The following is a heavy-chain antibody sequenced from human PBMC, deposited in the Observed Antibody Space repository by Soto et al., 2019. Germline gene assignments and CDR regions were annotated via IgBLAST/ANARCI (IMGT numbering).Heavy chain of an antibody. D-gene: IGHD3-22*01. V-gene: IGHV1-3*01. J-gene: IGHJ4*02. CDR3: ARAFHYDSSGYWSKFDY. CDR2: INAGNGNT. CDR1: GYTFTSYA. Sequence: QVQLVQSGAEVKKPGASVKVSCKASGYTFTSYAMHWVRQAPGQRLEWMGWINAGNGNTKYSQKSQGRVTITRDTSASTAYMDLSSRRSEDTAVYYCARAFHYDSSGYWSKFDYWGQGTLVTVSS.